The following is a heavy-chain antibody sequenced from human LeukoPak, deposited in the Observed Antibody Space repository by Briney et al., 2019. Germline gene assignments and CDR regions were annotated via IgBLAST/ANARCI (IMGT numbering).Heavy chain of an antibody. J-gene: IGHJ5*02. CDR3: ARDQPEDSSGYQFDP. CDR2: INPRGGST. CDR1: GYTFTSYY. D-gene: IGHD3-22*01. V-gene: IGHV1-46*01. Sequence: GASVKVSCKASGYTFTSYYIHWVRQAPGQGLEWKGIINPRGGSTSYAQKFQGRVTMTRDMSTSTVYMELSSLRAEDTAVYYCARDQPEDSSGYQFDPWGQGTLVTVSS.